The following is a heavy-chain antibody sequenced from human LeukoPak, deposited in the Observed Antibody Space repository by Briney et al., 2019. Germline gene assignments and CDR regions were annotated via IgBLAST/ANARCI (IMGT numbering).Heavy chain of an antibody. J-gene: IGHJ4*02. Sequence: GGSLRLSRAASGFTFSSYWMHWVRQAPGKGLVWVSRINSDGSSTSYADSVKGRFTVSRDNAKNTLYLQMNSLRAEDTAVYYCARSGYYYDSSDLIDYWGQGTLVTVSS. CDR2: INSDGSST. V-gene: IGHV3-74*01. D-gene: IGHD3-22*01. CDR1: GFTFSSYW. CDR3: ARSGYYYDSSDLIDY.